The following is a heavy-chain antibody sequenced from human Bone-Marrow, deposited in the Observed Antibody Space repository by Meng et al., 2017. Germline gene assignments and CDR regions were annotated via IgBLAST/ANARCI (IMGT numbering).Heavy chain of an antibody. CDR2: ISWNSGSI. Sequence: SLKISCAASGFTFDDYAMHWVRQAPGKGLEWVSGISWNSGSIGYADSVKGRFTISRDNAKNSLYLQMNSLRAEDTAVYYCARDRGTMVRGVIIPGYFDLWGRGTLVTVSS. V-gene: IGHV3-9*01. CDR1: GFTFDDYA. CDR3: ARDRGTMVRGVIIPGYFDL. D-gene: IGHD3-10*01. J-gene: IGHJ2*01.